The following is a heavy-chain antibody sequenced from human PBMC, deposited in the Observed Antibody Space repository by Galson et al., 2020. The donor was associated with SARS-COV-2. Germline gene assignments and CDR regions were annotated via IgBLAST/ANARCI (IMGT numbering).Heavy chain of an antibody. D-gene: IGHD6-19*01. Sequence: SETLSLTCTVSGGSISSSSYYWGWIRQPPGKGLEWIGSIYYSGSTYYNPSLKSRVTISVDRSKNQFSLKLNSVTAADTAVYFCARTGYNSGWYLEWFDPWGQGTLFSVSS. V-gene: IGHV4-39*01. J-gene: IGHJ5*02. CDR2: IYYSGST. CDR3: ARTGYNSGWYLEWFDP. CDR1: GGSISSSSYY.